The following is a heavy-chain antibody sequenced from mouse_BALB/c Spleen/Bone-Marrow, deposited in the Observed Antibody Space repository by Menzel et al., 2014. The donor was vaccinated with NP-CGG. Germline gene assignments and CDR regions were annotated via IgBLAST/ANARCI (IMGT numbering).Heavy chain of an antibody. CDR3: ASYDYGYYFDY. V-gene: IGHV14-3*02. CDR2: IVPANGNT. J-gene: IGHJ2*01. D-gene: IGHD2-4*01. Sequence: EVQLQQSGAELVKPGASVKLSCTTSGFNIKDTYMHWVKLRLEQGLEWIGRIVPANGNTKYAPKFQGKATITADTSSNTAYLQLSSLTSEDTAVYFCASYDYGYYFDYWGQGTTLTVSS. CDR1: GFNIKDTY.